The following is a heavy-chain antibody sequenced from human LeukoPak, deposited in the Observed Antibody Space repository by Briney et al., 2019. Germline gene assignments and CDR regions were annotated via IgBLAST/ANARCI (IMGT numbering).Heavy chain of an antibody. CDR2: MNPNSGNT. Sequence: ASVKVSCKASGYTFTSYDINWVRQATGQGLEWMGWMNPNSGNTGYAQKFQGRVTMTRNTSISTAYMELSSLRSEDTAVYYCARVGSRVWFGDPGQFDYWGQGTLVTVSS. CDR3: ARVGSRVWFGDPGQFDY. J-gene: IGHJ4*02. V-gene: IGHV1-8*01. CDR1: GYTFTSYD. D-gene: IGHD3-10*01.